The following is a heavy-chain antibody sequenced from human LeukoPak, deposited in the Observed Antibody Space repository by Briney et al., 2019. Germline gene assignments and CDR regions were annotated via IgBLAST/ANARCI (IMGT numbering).Heavy chain of an antibody. Sequence: ASVKVSCTASGYTFTVYYMHWVRQAPGQGLEWMGRINPNSGGTNYAQKFQGRVTMTRDTSISTAYMELSRLRSDDTAVYYCASKAAANNYYYYYGMDVWGQGTTVTVSS. CDR3: ASKAAANNYYYYYGMDV. V-gene: IGHV1-2*06. D-gene: IGHD6-13*01. CDR1: GYTFTVYY. CDR2: INPNSGGT. J-gene: IGHJ6*02.